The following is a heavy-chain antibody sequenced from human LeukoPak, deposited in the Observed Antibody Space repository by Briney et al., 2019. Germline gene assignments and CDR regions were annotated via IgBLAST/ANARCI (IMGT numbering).Heavy chain of an antibody. J-gene: IGHJ4*02. Sequence: ASVKVSCKASGGTFSSYAISWVRQAPGQGLEWMGRINPNSGGTNYAQKFQGRVTMTRDTSISTAYMELSRLRSDDTAVYYCARASWGSGGDYWGQGTLVTVSS. CDR1: GGTFSSYA. CDR2: INPNSGGT. V-gene: IGHV1-2*06. D-gene: IGHD7-27*01. CDR3: ARASWGSGGDY.